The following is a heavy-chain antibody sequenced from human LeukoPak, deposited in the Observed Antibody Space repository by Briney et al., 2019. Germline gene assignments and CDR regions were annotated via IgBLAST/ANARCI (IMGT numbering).Heavy chain of an antibody. CDR3: AREVRGVAYFDY. D-gene: IGHD3-10*01. V-gene: IGHV1-69*01. Sequence: SVKVSCKASGGTFSSCAISWVRQAPGQGLEWMGGIIPIFGTANYAQKFQGRVTITADESTSTAYMELSSLRSEDTAVYYCAREVRGVAYFDYWGQGTLVTVSS. J-gene: IGHJ4*02. CDR2: IIPIFGTA. CDR1: GGTFSSCA.